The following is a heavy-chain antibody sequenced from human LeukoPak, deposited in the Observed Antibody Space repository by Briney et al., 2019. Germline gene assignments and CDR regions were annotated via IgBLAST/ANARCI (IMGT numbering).Heavy chain of an antibody. D-gene: IGHD6-19*01. CDR3: AKGQTLAVAGMTY. J-gene: IGHJ4*02. CDR1: GFTFSSYA. Sequence: AGASLRLSCAASGFTFSSYAMSWVRQAPGKGLEWVSAISGSGGSTYYADSVKGRFTISRDNSKNTLYLQMNSLRAEDTAVYYCAKGQTLAVAGMTYWGQGTLVTVSS. CDR2: ISGSGGST. V-gene: IGHV3-23*01.